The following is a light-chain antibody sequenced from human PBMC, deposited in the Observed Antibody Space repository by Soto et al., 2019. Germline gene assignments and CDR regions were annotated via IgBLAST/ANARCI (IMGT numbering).Light chain of an antibody. V-gene: IGLV1-47*02. Sequence: QSVLTQPPSASGTPGQRVTISCSGSSSNIGSNYVYWYQQLPGTAPKLLLSGTANRPSGVPDRFPGSKSGTSASLAITGLQAEDEADYYCQSYDNTLGGLVVFGGGTKLTVL. CDR2: GTA. CDR1: SSNIGSNY. CDR3: QSYDNTLGGLVV. J-gene: IGLJ2*01.